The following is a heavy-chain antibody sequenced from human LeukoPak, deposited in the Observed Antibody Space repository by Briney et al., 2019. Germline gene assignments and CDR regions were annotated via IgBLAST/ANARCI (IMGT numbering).Heavy chain of an antibody. V-gene: IGHV3-23*01. CDR1: GFTFSTTA. D-gene: IGHD3-10*01. CDR2: ISGSGDNTVMSGSGENT. CDR3: ASQGGLLWFGELSGGMDV. Sequence: PGGSLRLSCAASGFTFSTTAMGWVRQAPGKGLEWLSVISGSGDNTVMSGSGENTYYADSVKGRFTISRDNSKNTLYLQMSSLRAEDTAVYYCASQGGLLWFGELSGGMDVWGQGTTVTVSS. J-gene: IGHJ6*02.